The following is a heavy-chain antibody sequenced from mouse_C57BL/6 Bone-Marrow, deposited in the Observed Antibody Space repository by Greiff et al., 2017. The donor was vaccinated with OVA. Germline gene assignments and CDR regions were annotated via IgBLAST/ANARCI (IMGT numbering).Heavy chain of an antibody. CDR3: VDDYDGPYSMDY. CDR2: IHPNSGST. CDR1: GYTFTSYW. Sequence: QVQLQQPGAELVKPGASVKLSCKASGYTFTSYWMHWVKQRPGQGLEWIGMIHPNSGSTNYNEKFKSKATLTVDKSSSPAYMQLSSLTSEDSAVYYCVDDYDGPYSMDYWGQGTSVTVSS. D-gene: IGHD2-4*01. J-gene: IGHJ4*01. V-gene: IGHV1-64*01.